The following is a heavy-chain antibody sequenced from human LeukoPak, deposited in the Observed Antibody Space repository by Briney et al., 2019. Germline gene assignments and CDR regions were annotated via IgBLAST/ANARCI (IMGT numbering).Heavy chain of an antibody. J-gene: IGHJ4*02. CDR2: IWYDGSNK. D-gene: IGHD5-12*01. CDR1: GSTFSSYG. V-gene: IGHV3-33*06. CDR3: AKGSLVWWLPPPDYFDY. Sequence: PGGSLRLSCAASGSTFSSYGMHWVRQAPGKGLEWVAVIWYDGSNKYYADSVKGRFTISRDNSKNTLYLQMNSLRAEDTAVYYCAKGSLVWWLPPPDYFDYWGQGTLVTVSS.